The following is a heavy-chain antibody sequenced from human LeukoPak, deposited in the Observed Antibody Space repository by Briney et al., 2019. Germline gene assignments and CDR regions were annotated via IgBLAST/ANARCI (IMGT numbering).Heavy chain of an antibody. J-gene: IGHJ4*02. Sequence: SETLSLXCTVSGGSISSSSYYWGWIRQPPGKGLEWIGSIYYSGITYYNPSLKSRVTISVDTSKNQFSLKLSSVTAADTAVYYCARSDYSNYFDYWGQGTLVTVSS. CDR1: GGSISSSSYY. CDR3: ARSDYSNYFDY. V-gene: IGHV4-39*01. CDR2: IYYSGIT. D-gene: IGHD4-11*01.